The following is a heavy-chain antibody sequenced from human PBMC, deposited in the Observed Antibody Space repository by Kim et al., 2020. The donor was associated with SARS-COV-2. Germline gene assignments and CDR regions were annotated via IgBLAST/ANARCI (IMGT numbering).Heavy chain of an antibody. J-gene: IGHJ6*03. V-gene: IGHV4-39*01. D-gene: IGHD1-26*01. Sequence: YIPSLKSRLTISIDTSKNQFSLNLTSATAADTAMYYCARHVGGTFYYYMDIWGKGTAVTVSS. CDR3: ARHVGGTFYYYMDI.